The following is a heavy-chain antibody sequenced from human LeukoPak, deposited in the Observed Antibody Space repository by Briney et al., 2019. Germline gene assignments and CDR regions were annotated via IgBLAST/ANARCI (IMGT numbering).Heavy chain of an antibody. J-gene: IGHJ4*02. V-gene: IGHV3-20*01. CDR1: GFTFDDYG. Sequence: GGSLRLSCAASGFTFDDYGMSWVRQAPGKGLEWVSGINWNGGSTGYADSVKGRFTISRDNAKNSLYLQMNSLRAEDTALYHCASQSIAVAGTGVDYWGQGTLVTVSS. D-gene: IGHD6-19*01. CDR3: ASQSIAVAGTGVDY. CDR2: INWNGGST.